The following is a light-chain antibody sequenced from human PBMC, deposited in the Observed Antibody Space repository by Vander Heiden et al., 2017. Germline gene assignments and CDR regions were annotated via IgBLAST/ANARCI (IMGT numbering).Light chain of an antibody. CDR2: DAS. V-gene: IGKV3-11*01. CDR1: RSASSD. J-gene: IGKJ4*01. CDR3: QQRSNWPLT. Sequence: EIVLTQSPATLSLSPGESATLSCRASRSASSDLAWYQQKGGQAPRLLIYDASKRATGIPARFSGSGSGTDFTLTIIGLEPEDFAVYYCQQRSNWPLTFGGGTTVEIK.